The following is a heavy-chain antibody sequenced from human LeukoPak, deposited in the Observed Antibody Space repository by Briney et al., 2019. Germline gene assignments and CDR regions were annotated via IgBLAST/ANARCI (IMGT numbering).Heavy chain of an antibody. Sequence: PSETLSLTCTVSGGSISSYYWSWIRQPPGKGLEWIGYIYYSGSTYYNPSLKSRVTISVDTSKNQFSLKLSSVTAADTAVYYCARILSGYSSGWYFDYWGQGTLVTVSS. CDR3: ARILSGYSSGWYFDY. CDR1: GGSISSYY. V-gene: IGHV4-59*08. CDR2: IYYSGST. D-gene: IGHD6-19*01. J-gene: IGHJ4*02.